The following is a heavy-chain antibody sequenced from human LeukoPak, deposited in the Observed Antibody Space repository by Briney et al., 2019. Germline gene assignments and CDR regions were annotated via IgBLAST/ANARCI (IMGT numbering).Heavy chain of an antibody. D-gene: IGHD2-15*01. CDR1: GMSFSDSY. V-gene: IGHV3-11*01. Sequence: PGGSLRLSCVVSGMSFSDSYRTWIRQTPGKGLEWLAYISGSGSDICYADSVKGRFTISRDNSKNTLYLQMNSLRAEDTAVYYCAKDRAGYCSGGSCYFFYMDVWGKGTTVTISS. J-gene: IGHJ6*03. CDR3: AKDRAGYCSGGSCYFFYMDV. CDR2: ISGSGSDI.